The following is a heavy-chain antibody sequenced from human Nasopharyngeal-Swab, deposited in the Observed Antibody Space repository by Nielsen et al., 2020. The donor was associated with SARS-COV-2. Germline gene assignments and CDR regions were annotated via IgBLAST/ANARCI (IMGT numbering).Heavy chain of an antibody. CDR3: AGLPRNNWGLDS. CDR2: IKEDGSEK. Sequence: GGSLRLSCAASGFTFGNSWMSWVRQAPGKRLEWVANIKEDGSEKDYVDSVKGRFTISRDNIKNSLYLQMNSLRVEEPAVYFCAGLPRNNWGLDSWGQGILVTVSS. CDR1: GFTFGNSW. V-gene: IGHV3-7*03. J-gene: IGHJ4*02. D-gene: IGHD7-27*01.